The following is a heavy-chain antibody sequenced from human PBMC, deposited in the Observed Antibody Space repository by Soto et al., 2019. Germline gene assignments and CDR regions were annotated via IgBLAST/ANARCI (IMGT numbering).Heavy chain of an antibody. CDR3: AKEETVLVNYYYYYGMDV. CDR2: ISGSGYAT. Sequence: EVQLLESGGGLGQPGGSLRLSCAASGFTFSSYAMSWVRQAPGMGLEWVSVISGSGYATYYADSVKGRFTVSRDNSNNTVYLQMNSLRAEDTAVYYCAKEETVLVNYYYYYGMDVWGQGTTVTVSS. D-gene: IGHD4-17*01. V-gene: IGHV3-23*01. J-gene: IGHJ6*02. CDR1: GFTFSSYA.